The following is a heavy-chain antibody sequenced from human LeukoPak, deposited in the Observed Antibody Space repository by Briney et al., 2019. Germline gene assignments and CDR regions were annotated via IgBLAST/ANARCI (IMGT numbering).Heavy chain of an antibody. CDR3: ARVEAAFVVVPAAFWFDP. V-gene: IGHV4-61*10. CDR1: GGSISSGSYY. D-gene: IGHD2-2*01. J-gene: IGHJ5*02. CDR2: IYYSGST. Sequence: SSETLSLTCTVSGGSISSGSYYWSWIRQPAGKGLEWIGRIYYSGSTNYNPSLKSRVTISVDTSKNQFSLKLSSVTAADTAVYYCARVEAAFVVVPAAFWFDPWGQGTLVTVSS.